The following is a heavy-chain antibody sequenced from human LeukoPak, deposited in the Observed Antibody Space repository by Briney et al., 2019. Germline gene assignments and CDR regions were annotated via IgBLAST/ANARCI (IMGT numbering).Heavy chain of an antibody. V-gene: IGHV3-21*04. CDR3: ARDGGEYRFLEWLSPPYMDV. D-gene: IGHD3-3*01. J-gene: IGHJ6*03. CDR2: ISSSSPYI. Sequence: GGSLRLSCAASGFTFSDYSMNWVRQAPGKGLEWVASISSSSPYIYYTDSVKGRFTISRDNAKNSLYLRMNSLRVEDTALYYCARDGGEYRFLEWLSPPYMDVWGKGTTVTVSS. CDR1: GFTFSDYS.